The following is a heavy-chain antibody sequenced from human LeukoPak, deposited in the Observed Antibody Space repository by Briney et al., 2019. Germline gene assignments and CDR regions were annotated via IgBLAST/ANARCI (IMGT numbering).Heavy chain of an antibody. CDR2: ISSNSGNI. CDR3: AKALLARTVTSGDTWFDP. Sequence: GRSLRLSCAGSGFNFDDYDMHWVRHPPGKGLEWVSSISSNSGNIAYVDSVKGRFTISRDNARNSLYLQMNSLRPEDTALYYCAKALLARTVTSGDTWFDPCGQGTLVTVSS. D-gene: IGHD4-11*01. J-gene: IGHJ5*02. CDR1: GFNFDDYD. V-gene: IGHV3-9*01.